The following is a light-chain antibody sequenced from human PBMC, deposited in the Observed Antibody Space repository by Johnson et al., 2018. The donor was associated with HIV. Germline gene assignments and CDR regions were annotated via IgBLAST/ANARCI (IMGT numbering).Light chain of an antibody. CDR2: ENN. CDR3: GTWDSSLSAGYV. V-gene: IGLV1-51*01. CDR1: SSNIGNNY. J-gene: IGLJ1*01. Sequence: QSVLTQPPSVSAAPGQRVTISCSGSSSNIGNNYVSWYQHLPGTAPKLLIYENNKRPSGIPDRFFGSKSGTSATLGITGLQTGDQADYYCGTWDSSLSAGYVFGTGTKVTVL.